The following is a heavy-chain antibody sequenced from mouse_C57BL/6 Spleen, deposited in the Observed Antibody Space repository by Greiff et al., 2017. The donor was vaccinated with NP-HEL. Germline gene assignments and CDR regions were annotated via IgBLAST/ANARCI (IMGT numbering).Heavy chain of an antibody. V-gene: IGHV1-52*01. CDR3: ARRGLSHWYFDV. Sequence: QVQLQQPGAELVRPGSSVKLSCKASGYTFTSYWMHWVKQRPIQGLEWIGNIDPSDSETHYNQKFKDKATLTVDKSSSTAYMQLSSLTSEDSAVYYCARRGLSHWYFDVWGTGTTVTVSS. CDR1: GYTFTSYW. CDR2: IDPSDSET. J-gene: IGHJ1*03. D-gene: IGHD1-1*02.